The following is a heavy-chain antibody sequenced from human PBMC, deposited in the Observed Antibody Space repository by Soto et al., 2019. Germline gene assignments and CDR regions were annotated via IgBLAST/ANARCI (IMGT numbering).Heavy chain of an antibody. J-gene: IGHJ4*02. CDR1: GFTFSRYA. Sequence: EVQLLESGGGLVQPGGSLRLSCAASGFTFSRYAMSWVRQAPGKGLEWVSAISGSGGSTYYADSVKGRFTISRDNSKNTLYLQMNSLRAEDTAVYYCAKDSLKNVYGDSLDYWGQGTLVTVSS. CDR3: AKDSLKNVYGDSLDY. D-gene: IGHD4-17*01. CDR2: ISGSGGST. V-gene: IGHV3-23*01.